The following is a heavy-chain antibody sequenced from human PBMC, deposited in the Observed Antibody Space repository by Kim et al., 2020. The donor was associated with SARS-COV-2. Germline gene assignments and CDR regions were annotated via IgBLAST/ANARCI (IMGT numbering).Heavy chain of an antibody. CDR3: ARDGWGSYRWFDP. J-gene: IGHJ5*02. CDR1: GFTFSSYA. Sequence: GGSLRLSCAASGFTFSSYAMHWVRQAPGKGLEWVAVISYDGSNKYYADSVKGRFTISRDNAKNTLYLQMNSLRAEDTAVYYCARDGWGSYRWFDPWGQGT. V-gene: IGHV3-30*04. D-gene: IGHD3-10*01. CDR2: ISYDGSNK.